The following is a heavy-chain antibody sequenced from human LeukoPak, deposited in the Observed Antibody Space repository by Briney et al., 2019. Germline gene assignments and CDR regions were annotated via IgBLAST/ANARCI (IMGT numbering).Heavy chain of an antibody. CDR1: GLTFSSYG. D-gene: IGHD6-13*01. CDR2: ISYDGSNK. J-gene: IGHJ4*02. Sequence: GRSQRLSCAASGLTFSSYGMHWVRQAPGKGLEWVAVISYDGSNKYYADSVKGRFTISRDNSKNTLYLQMNSLRAEDTAVYYCAKDPGKYGSSVDYWGQGTLVTVFS. V-gene: IGHV3-30*18. CDR3: AKDPGKYGSSVDY.